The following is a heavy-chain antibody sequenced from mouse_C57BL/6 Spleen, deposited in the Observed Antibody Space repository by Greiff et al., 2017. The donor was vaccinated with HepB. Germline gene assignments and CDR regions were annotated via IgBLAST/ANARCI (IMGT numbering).Heavy chain of an antibody. CDR3: ARENYSNYGGAMDY. CDR1: GYSITSGYD. D-gene: IGHD2-5*01. CDR2: ISYSGST. Sequence: EVQWVESGPGMVKPSQSLSLTCTVTGYSITSGYDWHWIRHFPGNKLEWMGYISYSGSTNYNPSLKSRISITHDTSKNHFFLKLNSVTTEDTATYYCARENYSNYGGAMDYWGQGTSVTVSS. V-gene: IGHV3-1*01. J-gene: IGHJ4*01.